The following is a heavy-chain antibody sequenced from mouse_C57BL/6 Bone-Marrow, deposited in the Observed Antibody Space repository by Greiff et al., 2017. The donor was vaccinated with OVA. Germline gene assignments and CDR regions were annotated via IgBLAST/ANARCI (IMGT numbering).Heavy chain of an antibody. CDR3: ARGAIYDGYYDAMDY. CDR1: GYSITSGYY. Sequence: EVQLQQSGPGLVKPSQSLTLTCSVTGYSITSGYYWNWIRQFPGNKLEWMGYISYDGSNNYNPSLKNRISITRDTSKNQFFLKLNSVTTEDTATYYCARGAIYDGYYDAMDYWGQGTSVTVSS. V-gene: IGHV3-6*01. CDR2: ISYDGSN. D-gene: IGHD2-3*01. J-gene: IGHJ4*01.